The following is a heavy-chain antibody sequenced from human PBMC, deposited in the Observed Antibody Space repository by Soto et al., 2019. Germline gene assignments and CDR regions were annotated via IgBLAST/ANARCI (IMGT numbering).Heavy chain of an antibody. CDR2: ISGSGGST. V-gene: IGHV3-23*01. D-gene: IGHD5-12*01. CDR1: GFTFSSYA. Sequence: EVQLLESGGGLVQPGGSLRLCCAASGFTFSSYAMSWVRQAPGKGLEWVSAISGSGGSTYYADSVKGRFTISRDNSKNTLYLQMNSLRAEDTAVYYCAKAHLVATIPCMFDYWGQGTLVTVSS. CDR3: AKAHLVATIPCMFDY. J-gene: IGHJ4*02.